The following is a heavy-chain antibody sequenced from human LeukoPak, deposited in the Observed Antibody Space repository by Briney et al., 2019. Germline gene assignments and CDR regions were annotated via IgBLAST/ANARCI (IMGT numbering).Heavy chain of an antibody. J-gene: IGHJ4*02. D-gene: IGHD3-22*01. CDR3: ARPNYYDSSGYYVSDY. CDR2: INPNSGGT. Sequence: GASVKVSCKASGSTFTGYYMHWVRQAPGQGLEWMGWINPNSGGTNYAHKFQGRVTMTRDTSISTAYMELRRLRSDDTAVYYCARPNYYDSSGYYVSDYWGQGTLVAVSS. CDR1: GSTFTGYY. V-gene: IGHV1-2*02.